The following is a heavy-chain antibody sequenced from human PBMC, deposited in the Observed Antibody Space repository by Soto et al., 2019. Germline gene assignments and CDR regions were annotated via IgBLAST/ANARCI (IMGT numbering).Heavy chain of an antibody. J-gene: IGHJ4*02. CDR2: TFYRSKWYN. Sequence: TLSLTCAISGDSVSSNRAAWNWIRQSPSRGLEWLGRTFYRSKWYNDYAESVKGRIAIDPDTCKNQFSLQLNSVTPQDTAVHCCTRAGATIWGLHTHFDYCGQGTKVTVSS. CDR1: GDSVSSNRAA. V-gene: IGHV6-1*01. CDR3: TRAGATIWGLHTHFDY. D-gene: IGHD2-21*02.